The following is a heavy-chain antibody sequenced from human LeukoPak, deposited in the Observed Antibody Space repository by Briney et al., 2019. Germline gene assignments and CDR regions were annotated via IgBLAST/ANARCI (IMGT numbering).Heavy chain of an antibody. D-gene: IGHD1-26*01. CDR3: AREIVGAIDY. CDR2: IIPIFGTA. V-gene: IGHV1-69*05. Sequence: ASVKISCKASGGTFSSYAISWVRQAPGQGLEWMGRIIPIFGTANYAQKFQGRVTITTDESTSTAYMELSSLRSEDTAVYYCAREIVGAIDYWGQGTLVTVSS. J-gene: IGHJ4*02. CDR1: GGTFSSYA.